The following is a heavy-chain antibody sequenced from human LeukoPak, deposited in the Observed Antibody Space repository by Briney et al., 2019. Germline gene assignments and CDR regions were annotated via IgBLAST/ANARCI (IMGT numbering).Heavy chain of an antibody. CDR3: ATTVVTPDAAFDI. CDR1: GYTFTSYG. CDR2: ISAYNGNT. D-gene: IGHD4-23*01. V-gene: IGHV1-18*01. J-gene: IGHJ3*02. Sequence: GASVKVSCKASGYTFTSYGISWVRQAPGQGLEWMGWISAYNGNTNYAQKLQGRVTMTTDTSTSTAYMELRSLRSDDTAVYYCATTVVTPDAAFDIWGQGTMVSVSS.